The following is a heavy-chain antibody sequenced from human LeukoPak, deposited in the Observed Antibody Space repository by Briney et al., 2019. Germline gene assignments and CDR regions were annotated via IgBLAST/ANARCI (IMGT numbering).Heavy chain of an antibody. D-gene: IGHD3-10*01. CDR1: GGSISSGDYY. CDR2: IYYSGTT. V-gene: IGHV4-30-4*08. Sequence: PSETLSLTCTVSGGSISSGDYYWSWIRQPPGKGLEWIGYIYYSGTTYYNPSLKSRVTISVDTSKHQFSLKLSSVTAADTAVNYCARGETAYGSGSYHNWFDPWGQGTLVTVSS. J-gene: IGHJ5*02. CDR3: ARGETAYGSGSYHNWFDP.